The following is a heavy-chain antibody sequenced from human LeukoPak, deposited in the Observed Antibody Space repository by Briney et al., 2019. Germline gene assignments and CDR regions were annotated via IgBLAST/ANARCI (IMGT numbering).Heavy chain of an antibody. CDR2: IYSGGST. J-gene: IGHJ4*02. V-gene: IGHV3-53*01. Sequence: GGSLRLSCAASGFTVSSNYMSWVRQAPGKGLEWVSVIYSGGSTYYADSVKGRFTISRDNSKNTLYLQINSLRAEDTAVYYCASGGSITAFDYWGQGTLVTVSS. D-gene: IGHD3-10*01. CDR1: GFTVSSNY. CDR3: ASGGSITAFDY.